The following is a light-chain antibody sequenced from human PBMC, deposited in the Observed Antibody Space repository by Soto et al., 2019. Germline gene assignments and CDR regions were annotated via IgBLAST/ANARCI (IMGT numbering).Light chain of an antibody. CDR1: QSLVHNDGNTY. V-gene: IGKV2-30*02. CDR3: VQVTHWPPGT. J-gene: IGKJ5*01. CDR2: NVS. Sequence: DVLMTQSPLSLPVTLGQPASISCRSSQSLVHNDGNTYLTWFLQRPGQSPRRLIFNVSNRDSGVPDRFSGSGSGTDFSLKISRVEAEDVGVYYCVQVTHWPPGTFGQGTRLEIK.